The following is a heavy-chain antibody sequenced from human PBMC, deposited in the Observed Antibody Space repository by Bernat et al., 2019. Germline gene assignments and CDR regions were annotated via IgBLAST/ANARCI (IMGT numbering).Heavy chain of an antibody. CDR2: IKEDGSRQ. D-gene: IGHD3-16*02. CDR3: ARDVICSRSPCLSRFDP. V-gene: IGHV3-7*03. J-gene: IGHJ5*02. CDR1: GFSFSSHW. Sequence: EVQLVESGGGLVQPGGSLRLSCAASGFSFSSHWMTWVRQAPGKGLEWVANIKEDGSRQNYVDSVKGRFTISRDNAKSSLYLQLNSLRGDDTAVYFCARDVICSRSPCLSRFDPWGQGILVTVSA.